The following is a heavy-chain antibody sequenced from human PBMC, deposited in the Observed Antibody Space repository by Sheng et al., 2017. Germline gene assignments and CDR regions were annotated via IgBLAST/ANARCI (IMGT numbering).Heavy chain of an antibody. CDR3: ASSPPPYYYDSSGSQRTDYFDY. D-gene: IGHD3-22*01. J-gene: IGHJ4*02. CDR1: GGSFSGYY. CDR2: INHSGST. Sequence: QVQLQQWGAGLLKPSETLSLTCAVYGGSFSGYYWSWIRQPPGKGLEWIGEINHSGSTNYNPSLKSRVTISVDTSKNQFSLKLSSVTAADTAVYYCASSPPPYYYDSSGSQRTDYFDYWGQGTLVTVSS. V-gene: IGHV4-34*01.